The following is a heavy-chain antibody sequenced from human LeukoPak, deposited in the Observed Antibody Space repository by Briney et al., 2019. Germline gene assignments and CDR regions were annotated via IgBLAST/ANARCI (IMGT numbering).Heavy chain of an antibody. D-gene: IGHD3-22*01. CDR3: ARVGYYDSSGARDYYFDY. J-gene: IGHJ4*02. Sequence: QAGGSLRLSCAASGFAVSSNYMSWVRQAPGKGLEWVSVIYSGGSTYYADSVRGRFTISRDNSKNTLYLQMNSLRAEDTAVYYCARVGYYDSSGARDYYFDYWGQGTLVTVSS. CDR1: GFAVSSNY. CDR2: IYSGGST. V-gene: IGHV3-66*02.